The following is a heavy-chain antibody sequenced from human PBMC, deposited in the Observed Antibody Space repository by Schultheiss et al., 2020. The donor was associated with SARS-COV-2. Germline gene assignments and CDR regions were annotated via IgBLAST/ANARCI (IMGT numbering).Heavy chain of an antibody. CDR2: ISSSSSYI. V-gene: IGHV3-21*01. CDR1: GFTVSSNY. D-gene: IGHD5-18*01. Sequence: GESLKISCAASGFTVSSNYMSWVRQAPGKGLEWVSSISSSSSYIYYADSVKGRFTISRDNAKNSLYLQMNSLRAEDTAVYYCARDTAMFDYWGQGTLVTVSS. J-gene: IGHJ4*02. CDR3: ARDTAMFDY.